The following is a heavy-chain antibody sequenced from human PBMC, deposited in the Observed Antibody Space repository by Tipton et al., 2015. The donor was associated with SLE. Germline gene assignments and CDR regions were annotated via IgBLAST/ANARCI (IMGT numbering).Heavy chain of an antibody. CDR1: GGSTSSYY. Sequence: TLSLTCTVSGGSTSSYYWSWIRQSPGKGLEWIGYVHDTRSTNYNPSLESRVTISVDTSKNQFSLKLSSVTAADTAVYYCARRIGEAFEIWGQGTMVSVSS. D-gene: IGHD3-10*01. V-gene: IGHV4-59*12. J-gene: IGHJ3*02. CDR3: ARRIGEAFEI. CDR2: VHDTRST.